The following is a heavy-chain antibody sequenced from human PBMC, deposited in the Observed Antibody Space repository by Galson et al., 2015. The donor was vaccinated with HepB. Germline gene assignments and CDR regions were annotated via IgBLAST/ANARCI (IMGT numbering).Heavy chain of an antibody. D-gene: IGHD3-9*01. Sequence: SLRLSCAASGFTFSSYSMNWVRQAPGKGLEWVSYISSSSSTIYYADSVKGRFTISRDNAKNSLYLQMNSLRAEDTAVYYCARGGIYDILTGWVYFDYWGQGTLVTVSS. CDR1: GFTFSSYS. V-gene: IGHV3-48*01. J-gene: IGHJ4*02. CDR2: ISSSSSTI. CDR3: ARGGIYDILTGWVYFDY.